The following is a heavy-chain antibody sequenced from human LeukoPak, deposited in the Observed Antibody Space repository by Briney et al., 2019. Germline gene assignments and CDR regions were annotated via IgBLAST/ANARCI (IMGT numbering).Heavy chain of an antibody. CDR1: GGTFSSYA. CDR2: IIPIFGTA. Sequence: GASVKVSCKASGGTFSSYAISWVRQAPGQGLEWMGGIIPIFGTANYAQKSQGRVTITADESTSTAYMELSSLRSEDAAVYYCARNREYSSGWYPYWGQGTLVTVSS. CDR3: ARNREYSSGWYPY. J-gene: IGHJ4*02. D-gene: IGHD6-19*01. V-gene: IGHV1-69*13.